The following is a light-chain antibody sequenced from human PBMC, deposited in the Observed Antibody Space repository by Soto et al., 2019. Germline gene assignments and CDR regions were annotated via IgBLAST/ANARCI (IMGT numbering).Light chain of an antibody. CDR3: ASYAGSSRYV. Sequence: QSALTQPPSASGSPGQSVTISCAGTSSDVGGYNYVSWYQQYPGKVPKLMIYEVSERPSGVPDRFSGSKSGNTASLTVSGLQAEDEAVYYCASYAGSSRYVFGTGTKVTVL. CDR2: EVS. J-gene: IGLJ1*01. V-gene: IGLV2-8*01. CDR1: SSDVGGYNY.